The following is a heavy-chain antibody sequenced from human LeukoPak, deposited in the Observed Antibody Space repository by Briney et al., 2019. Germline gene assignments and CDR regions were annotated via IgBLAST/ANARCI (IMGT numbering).Heavy chain of an antibody. D-gene: IGHD2-21*02. CDR3: ARVLAYCGGDCYPNWFDP. V-gene: IGHV4-31*03. J-gene: IGHJ5*02. CDR2: IYYSGST. CDR1: GGSISSGGYY. Sequence: PSETLSLTCTVSGGSISSGGYYWSWIRQHPGKGPEWIGYIYYSGSTYYNPSLKSRVTISVDMSKNQFSLKLSSVTAADTAVYYCARVLAYCGGDCYPNWFDPWGQGTLVTVSS.